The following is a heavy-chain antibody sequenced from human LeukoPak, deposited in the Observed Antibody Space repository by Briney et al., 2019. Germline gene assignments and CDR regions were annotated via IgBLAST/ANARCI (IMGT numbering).Heavy chain of an antibody. D-gene: IGHD2-21*02. Sequence: SETLSLTCAVYGGSFSGYYWSWIRQPPGKGLEWIGEINHSGSTNYNPSLKSRVTISVDTSKNQFSLKLSSVTAADTAVYYCARAPYCGGDCYSSPHWYFDLWGRGTLVTVSS. CDR1: GGSFSGYY. CDR3: ARAPYCGGDCYSSPHWYFDL. J-gene: IGHJ2*01. CDR2: INHSGST. V-gene: IGHV4-34*01.